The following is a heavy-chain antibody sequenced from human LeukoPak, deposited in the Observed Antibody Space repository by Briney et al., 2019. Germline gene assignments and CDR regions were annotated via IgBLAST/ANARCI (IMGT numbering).Heavy chain of an antibody. CDR2: ISGSGGST. Sequence: PGGSLRLSCAASGFTFSSYAMSWVRQAPGKGLEWVSAISGSGGSTYYADSVKGRFTISRDNPKNTLYLQMNSLRAEDTAVYYCANDMVQIQLFLGFDYWGQGTLVTVSS. J-gene: IGHJ4*02. D-gene: IGHD5-18*01. CDR3: ANDMVQIQLFLGFDY. V-gene: IGHV3-23*01. CDR1: GFTFSSYA.